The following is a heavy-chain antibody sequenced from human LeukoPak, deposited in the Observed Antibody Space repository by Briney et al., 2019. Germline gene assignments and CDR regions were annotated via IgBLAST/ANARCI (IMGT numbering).Heavy chain of an antibody. CDR3: AREGCSGGSCYPHDAFDI. J-gene: IGHJ3*02. CDR1: GGSISSYY. D-gene: IGHD2-15*01. CDR2: IYYSGST. V-gene: IGHV4-59*01. Sequence: PSETLSLTCTVSGGSISSYYWSWIRQPPGKGLEWIGYIYYSGSTNYNPSLKSRVTISVDTSKNQFSLKLSSVTAADTAVYYCAREGCSGGSCYPHDAFDIWGQGTMVTVSS.